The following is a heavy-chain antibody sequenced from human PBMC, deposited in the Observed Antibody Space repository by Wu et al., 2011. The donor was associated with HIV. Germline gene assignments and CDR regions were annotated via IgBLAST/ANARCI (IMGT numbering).Heavy chain of an antibody. Sequence: AEVKKPGASVKVSCKASGHIFTGYSIHWMRQAPGQVLEWMGRIIPIFGTANYAQKFQGRVTITANKSTSTAYMELSSLTSEDTALYYCASQYCSGDSCYPYNWFDPWGQGTLVTVSS. CDR1: GHIFTGYS. D-gene: IGHD2-15*01. J-gene: IGHJ5*02. V-gene: IGHV1-69*06. CDR2: IIPIFGTA. CDR3: ASQYCSGDSCYPYNWFDP.